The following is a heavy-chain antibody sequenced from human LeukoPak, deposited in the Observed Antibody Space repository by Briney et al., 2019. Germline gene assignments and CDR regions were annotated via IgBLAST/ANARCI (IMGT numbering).Heavy chain of an antibody. CDR1: GGTFSSYA. CDR3: ARGIAARGWYYYYYMDV. CDR2: IIPILGIA. J-gene: IGHJ6*03. Sequence: SVKVSCKASGGTFSSYAISWVRQAPGQGLEWMGRIIPILGIANYAQKFQGRVTITADKSTSTAYMELSSLRSEDTAVYYCARGIAARGWYYYYYMDVWGKGTTVTVSS. V-gene: IGHV1-69*04. D-gene: IGHD6-6*01.